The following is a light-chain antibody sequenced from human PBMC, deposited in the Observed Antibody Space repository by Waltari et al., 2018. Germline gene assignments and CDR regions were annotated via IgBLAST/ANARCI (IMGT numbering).Light chain of an antibody. CDR2: DAS. CDR1: QDISNF. J-gene: IGKJ2*01. CDR3: QQYESLPYT. V-gene: IGKV1-33*01. Sequence: DIQMTQSPSSVSASVGDSVTITCQASQDISNFLSWYQHKAGKAPKLLIFDASKMQTGVPYKFGGGGSGTDFTFTIDSLQPEDVATYYCQQYESLPYTFGQGTKVEI.